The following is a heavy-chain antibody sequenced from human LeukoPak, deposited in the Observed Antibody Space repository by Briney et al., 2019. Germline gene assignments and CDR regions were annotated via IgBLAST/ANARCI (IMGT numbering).Heavy chain of an antibody. Sequence: SETLSLTCTVSGASISSTSDYWGWIRQPPGKGLEWIGTIYYSGRAYHNPSLRSRLTIFVDTSKNQFSLKLNSVTATDTAIYYCVRQKQHCNGGSCFPPDCWGQGTLVTVSS. CDR1: GASISSTSDY. J-gene: IGHJ4*02. CDR2: IYYSGRA. D-gene: IGHD2-15*01. CDR3: VRQKQHCNGGSCFPPDC. V-gene: IGHV4-39*01.